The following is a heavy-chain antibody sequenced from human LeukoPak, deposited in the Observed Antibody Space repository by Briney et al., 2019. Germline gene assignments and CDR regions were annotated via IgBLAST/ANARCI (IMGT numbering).Heavy chain of an antibody. J-gene: IGHJ5*02. CDR2: ISSSGSTI. Sequence: RPGGSLRLSCAASGFTFSSYEMNWVGQAPGKGLEWVSYISSSGSTIYYADSVKGRFTISRDNAKNSLYLQMNSLRAEDTAVYYCARAAVAGWGYNWFDPWGQGTLVTVSS. V-gene: IGHV3-48*03. CDR1: GFTFSSYE. CDR3: ARAAVAGWGYNWFDP. D-gene: IGHD6-19*01.